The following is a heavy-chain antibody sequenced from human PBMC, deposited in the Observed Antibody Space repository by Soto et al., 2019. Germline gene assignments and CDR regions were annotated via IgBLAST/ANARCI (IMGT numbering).Heavy chain of an antibody. Sequence: GGSLRLSCAACGFTFSSYAMHWVRQAPGKGLEWVAVISYDGSNKYYADSVKGRFTISRDNSNNTLYLQMNSLRAEDTAVYYCARGSGTYYYDSSGYLRAHDAFDIWGQGTMVTVSS. D-gene: IGHD3-22*01. V-gene: IGHV3-30-3*01. CDR3: ARGSGTYYYDSSGYLRAHDAFDI. CDR2: ISYDGSNK. CDR1: GFTFSSYA. J-gene: IGHJ3*02.